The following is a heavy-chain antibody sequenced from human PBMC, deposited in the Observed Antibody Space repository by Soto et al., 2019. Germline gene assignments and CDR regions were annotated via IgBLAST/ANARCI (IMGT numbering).Heavy chain of an antibody. J-gene: IGHJ2*01. Sequence: QVHLVDSGGGVVQPGRSLRLSCAASGFSFSDHGMQWVRQAPGKGLDWVAVVSAVGDVKLYAYSVKGRFTISRDNSNNMMYLQMHSLTTEEKAIYYCVREARFGEWFYDLWGRGTLVTVSS. D-gene: IGHD3-10*01. V-gene: IGHV3-30*03. CDR1: GFSFSDHG. CDR2: VSAVGDVK. CDR3: VREARFGEWFYDL.